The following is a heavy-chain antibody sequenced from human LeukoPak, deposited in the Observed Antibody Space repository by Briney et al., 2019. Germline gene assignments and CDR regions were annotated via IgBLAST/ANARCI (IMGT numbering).Heavy chain of an antibody. CDR2: ISSSGSTI. CDR3: ARETTYYYDSSGYT. D-gene: IGHD3-22*01. J-gene: IGHJ5*02. Sequence: GGSLRLSCAASGFTFSSYEMNWVRQAPGKGLEWVSYISSSGSTIYYADSVKGRFTISRDNAKNSLYLQMNSLRAEDTAVYYCARETTYYYDSSGYTWGQGTLVTVSS. V-gene: IGHV3-48*03. CDR1: GFTFSSYE.